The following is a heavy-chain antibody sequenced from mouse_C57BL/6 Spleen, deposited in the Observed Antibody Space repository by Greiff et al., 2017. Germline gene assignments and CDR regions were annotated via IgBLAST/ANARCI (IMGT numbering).Heavy chain of an antibody. CDR3: ASGSTTVVATDYAMDY. CDR1: GYTFTSYT. CDR2: INPSSGYT. Sequence: VQLQQSGAELARPGASVQMSCKASGYTFTSYTMHWVKQRPGQGLEWIGYINPSSGYTKYNQKFKDKATLTADKSSSTAYLQLSSLTSEDTAVYYGASGSTTVVATDYAMDYWGQGTSVTVSS. J-gene: IGHJ4*01. V-gene: IGHV1-4*01. D-gene: IGHD1-1*01.